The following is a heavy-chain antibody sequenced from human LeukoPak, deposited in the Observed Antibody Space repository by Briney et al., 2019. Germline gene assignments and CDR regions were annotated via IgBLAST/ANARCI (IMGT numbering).Heavy chain of an antibody. V-gene: IGHV4-31*03. Sequence: SETLSLTCTVSGGSISSNIYYWSWIRLHPGKGLEWIGYIYYSGSTYYNPSLKSRVTISVDTSKNQFSLKLSSVTAADTAVYYCARVGQQLVRTFDPWGQGTLVTVSS. CDR1: GGSISSNIYY. CDR2: IYYSGST. D-gene: IGHD6-13*01. CDR3: ARVGQQLVRTFDP. J-gene: IGHJ5*02.